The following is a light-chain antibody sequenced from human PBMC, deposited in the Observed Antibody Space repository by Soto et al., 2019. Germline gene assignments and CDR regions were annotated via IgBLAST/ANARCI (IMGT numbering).Light chain of an antibody. CDR3: QQYDDLPIT. CDR2: DAS. Sequence: DIQMTQSPSSLSASVGDRVTITCQASQDISNNLHWYQVKPGKAPKLLIYDASNLETGVPSRFSGSGSGTDFTFTINSLEPEDVATYYCQQYDDLPITFGQGTRLQIK. V-gene: IGKV1-33*01. J-gene: IGKJ5*01. CDR1: QDISNN.